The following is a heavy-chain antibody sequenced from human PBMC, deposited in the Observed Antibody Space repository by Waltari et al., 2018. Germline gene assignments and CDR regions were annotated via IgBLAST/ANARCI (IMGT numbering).Heavy chain of an antibody. Sequence: QVQLVQSGAEVKKPGSSVKVSCKASGGTFSSYAISWVRQAPGQGLEWMGGIIPIFGTANYAQKFQGRVTITADESTSTAYMELSSLRSEDTAVYYCARATGYCSSTSCFNAFDIWGQGTMVTVSS. V-gene: IGHV1-69*12. CDR1: GGTFSSYA. CDR3: ARATGYCSSTSCFNAFDI. J-gene: IGHJ3*02. D-gene: IGHD2-2*01. CDR2: IIPIFGTA.